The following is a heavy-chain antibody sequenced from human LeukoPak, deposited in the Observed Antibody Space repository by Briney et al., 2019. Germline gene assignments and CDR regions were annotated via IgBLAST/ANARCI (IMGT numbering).Heavy chain of an antibody. CDR1: GYTFTGYY. D-gene: IGHD3-22*01. J-gene: IGHJ4*02. V-gene: IGHV1-18*04. CDR2: ISAYNGNT. Sequence: ASVKVSCKASGYTFTGYYMHWVRQAPGQGLEWMGWISAYNGNTNYAQKLQGRVTMTTDTSTSTAYMELRSLRSDDTAVYYCARIVRYYDSSGYDYFDYWGQGTLVTVSS. CDR3: ARIVRYYDSSGYDYFDY.